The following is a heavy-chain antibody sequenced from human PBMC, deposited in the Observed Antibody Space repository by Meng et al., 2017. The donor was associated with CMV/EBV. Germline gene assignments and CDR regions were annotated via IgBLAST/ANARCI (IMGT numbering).Heavy chain of an antibody. J-gene: IGHJ4*02. Sequence: SGGSISSSSYYWGWIRQPPGKGLEWIGSIYYSGSTYYNPSLKSRVTISADTSKNQFSLKLSSVTAADTAVYYCARQVLISRITGTNYWGQGTLVTVSS. CDR3: ARQVLISRITGTNY. V-gene: IGHV4-39*01. CDR2: IYYSGST. CDR1: GGSISSSSYY. D-gene: IGHD1-7*01.